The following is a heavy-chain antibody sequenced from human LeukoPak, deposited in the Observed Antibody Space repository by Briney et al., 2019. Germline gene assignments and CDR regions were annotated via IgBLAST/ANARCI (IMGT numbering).Heavy chain of an antibody. CDR2: FDPGECET. CDR3: ATNRPGFYDSSGRGPPHN. CDR1: GYTLTELS. J-gene: IGHJ4*02. D-gene: IGHD3-22*01. Sequence: ASVKVSCKVSGYTLTELSMHWLRQAPGKGLEWMGGFDPGECETIYAQKFQGRVTMTEHTSTDTAYMELSSLRSEDTAVYYCATNRPGFYDSSGRGPPHNWGQGTLVTVSS. V-gene: IGHV1-24*01.